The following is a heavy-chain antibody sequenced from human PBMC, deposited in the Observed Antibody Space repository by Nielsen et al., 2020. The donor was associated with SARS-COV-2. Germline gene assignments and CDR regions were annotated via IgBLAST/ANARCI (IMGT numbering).Heavy chain of an antibody. CDR2: IYYSGST. J-gene: IGHJ3*02. CDR3: ARADITMIVVVNAFDI. CDR1: GGSISRGGYY. D-gene: IGHD3-22*01. V-gene: IGHV4-31*03. Sequence: SETLSLTCTVSGGSISRGGYYWSWIRQHPGKGLEWIGYIYYSGSTYYNPSLKSRVTISVDTSKNQFSLKLSSVTAADTAVYYCARADITMIVVVNAFDIWGQGTMVTVAS.